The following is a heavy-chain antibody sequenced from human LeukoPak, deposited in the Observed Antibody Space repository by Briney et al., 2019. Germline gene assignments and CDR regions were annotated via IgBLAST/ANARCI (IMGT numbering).Heavy chain of an antibody. V-gene: IGHV4-59*01. CDR1: GGSISSYY. J-gene: IGHJ5*02. CDR3: ARYYYDSSGGFDP. Sequence: SETLSLTCTVSGGSISSYYWSWIRQPPGKGLEWIGYIYYSGSTNYNPSLKSRVTISVDMSKNQFSLKLSSVTAADTAVYYCARYYYDSSGGFDPWGQGTLVTVSS. D-gene: IGHD3-22*01. CDR2: IYYSGST.